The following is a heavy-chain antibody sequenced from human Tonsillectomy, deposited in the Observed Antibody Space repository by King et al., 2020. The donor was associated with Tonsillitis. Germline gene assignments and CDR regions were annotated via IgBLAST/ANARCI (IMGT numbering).Heavy chain of an antibody. V-gene: IGHV3-21*01. CDR3: AGGFHWG. CDR1: GFTFSSYE. J-gene: IGHJ4*02. D-gene: IGHD3-16*01. CDR2: ISGSSSNI. Sequence: VQLVESGGGLVKPGGSLRLSCAASGFTFSSYEMEWVRQAPGRGLEWVSSISGSSSNIYYAEAGKGRFTISRDNAKNSLYLQMNSLGAEDTAVYYCAGGFHWGGGQGTLVTVSS.